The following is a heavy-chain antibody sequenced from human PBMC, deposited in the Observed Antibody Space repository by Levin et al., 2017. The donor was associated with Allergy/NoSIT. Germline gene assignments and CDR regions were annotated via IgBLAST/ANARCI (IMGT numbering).Heavy chain of an antibody. D-gene: IGHD2-8*01. V-gene: IGHV3-74*01. Sequence: GGSLRLSCAASGFTFSNYWMHWVRQAPGKGLEWVSRINSDGSSLSYAGSVKGRFTISRASAKNSLHLQMNSLRAEDTAVYYCAGVINGYFHYWGQGTRVTVSS. CDR1: GFTFSNYW. CDR3: AGVINGYFHY. CDR2: INSDGSSL. J-gene: IGHJ4*02.